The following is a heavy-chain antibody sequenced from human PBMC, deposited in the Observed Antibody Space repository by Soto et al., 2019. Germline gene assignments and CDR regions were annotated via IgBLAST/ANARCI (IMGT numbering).Heavy chain of an antibody. CDR3: ARDFEEHLFWFDP. Sequence: GASVKPSWKATGYSLNTKGMHWARQATGQRLEWMGWISTYNGNTNYAEKLQGRVTMTTDTSTSTAYMELGSLRSDDTAVYYSARDFEEHLFWFDPWGEGTLVTVSS. CDR2: ISTYNGNT. V-gene: IGHV1-18*01. J-gene: IGHJ5*02. D-gene: IGHD3-9*01. CDR1: GYSLNTKG.